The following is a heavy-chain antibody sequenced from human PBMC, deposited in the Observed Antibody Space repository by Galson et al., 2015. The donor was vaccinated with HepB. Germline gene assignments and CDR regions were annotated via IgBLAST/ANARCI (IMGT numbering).Heavy chain of an antibody. CDR1: GFTFSSYS. V-gene: IGHV3-21*01. D-gene: IGHD2-2*01. Sequence: SLRLSCAASGFTFSSYSMNWVRQAPGKGLEWVSSISSSSSYIYYADSVKGRFTISRDNAKNSLYLQMNSLRAEDTAVYYCARSDIVVVPAATGVDYWGQGTLVTVSS. J-gene: IGHJ4*02. CDR3: ARSDIVVVPAATGVDY. CDR2: ISSSSSYI.